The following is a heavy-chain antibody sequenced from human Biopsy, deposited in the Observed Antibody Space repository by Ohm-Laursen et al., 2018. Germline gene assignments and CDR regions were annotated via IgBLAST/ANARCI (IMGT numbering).Heavy chain of an antibody. CDR2: ASYSGYT. D-gene: IGHD3-3*01. CDR3: ARLGNFWNAEDGLDL. V-gene: IGHV4-59*08. J-gene: IGHJ3*01. CDR1: GGSFTGHY. Sequence: SDTLSLTCPVSGGSFTGHYWTWIRQPPGQGLEWIGHASYSGYTNYNPSLKSRVTISVDTSKNHFSLNLRSVTAADTAVYSCARLGNFWNAEDGLDLWGLGTMVTVSS.